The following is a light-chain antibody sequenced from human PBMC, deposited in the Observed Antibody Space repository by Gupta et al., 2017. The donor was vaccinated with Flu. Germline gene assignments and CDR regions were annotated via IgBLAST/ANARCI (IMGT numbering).Light chain of an antibody. CDR1: QRLNTN. CDR2: GAS. CDR3: QQYHHWPRT. J-gene: IGKJ1*01. Sequence: EVVLTQSPATLSVSPGERAALSCRASQRLNTNLAWYQQTPGQAPRLLIYGASTRATGVPARFSGSGSGTXFTLTIXSLQSGDFAVYYCQQYHHWPRTFGXGTKVEI. V-gene: IGKV3-15*01.